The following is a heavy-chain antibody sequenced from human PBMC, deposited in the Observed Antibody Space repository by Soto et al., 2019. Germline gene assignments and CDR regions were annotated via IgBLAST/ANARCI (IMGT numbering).Heavy chain of an antibody. CDR2: RTKDGREK. J-gene: IGHJ4*02. CDR1: GFTFSDYL. Sequence: PGGSLRLSCAASGFTFSDYLMTWVRQAPGRGMEWVANRTKDGREKHYVDSVKCRFIISRDNAKNSLFLQMNSLRAEDTAVYYCARARGLDYWGQGTLVTVSS. CDR3: ARARGLDY. D-gene: IGHD2-15*01. V-gene: IGHV3-7*01.